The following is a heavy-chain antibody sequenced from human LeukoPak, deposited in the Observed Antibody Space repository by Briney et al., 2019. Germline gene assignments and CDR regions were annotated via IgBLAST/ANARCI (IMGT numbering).Heavy chain of an antibody. J-gene: IGHJ3*02. CDR3: VRRGVFDTFDI. D-gene: IGHD3-10*01. V-gene: IGHV3-13*05. CDR2: TGTAGDP. CDR1: GFTFSSYD. Sequence: PGGSLRLSCAASGFTFSSYDMHWVRQATGKGLEWVSATGTAGDPYYPGSVKGRFTISRENAKNSLYLQMNSLRAGDTAVYYCVRRGVFDTFDIWGQGTMVTVSP.